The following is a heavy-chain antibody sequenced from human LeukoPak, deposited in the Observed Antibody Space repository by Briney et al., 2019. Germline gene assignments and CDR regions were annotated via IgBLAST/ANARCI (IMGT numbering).Heavy chain of an antibody. J-gene: IGHJ5*02. CDR3: AXXXXXXXDSGSYYDDNWFDP. CDR1: GYTFTGYY. CDR2: INPNSGGT. Sequence: ASVKVSCKASGYTFTGYYMHWVRQAPGQGLEWMGWINPNSGGTNYAQKFQGRVTMTRDTSISTAYLELSGLRSDDTAVYYCAXXXXXXXDSGSYYDDNWFDPWGQGALVTVSS. V-gene: IGHV1-2*02. D-gene: IGHD3-10*01.